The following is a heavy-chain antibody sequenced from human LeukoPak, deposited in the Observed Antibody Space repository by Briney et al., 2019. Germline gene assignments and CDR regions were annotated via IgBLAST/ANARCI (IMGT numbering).Heavy chain of an antibody. D-gene: IGHD6-6*01. CDR1: GGSISTYY. V-gene: IGHV4-59*01. CDR3: ARGGAARLHFQN. Sequence: SETLSLTCTVSGGSISTYYWNWIRQPPGKGLEWIGYIYHSGSTNYSPSLQSRVTISVDTSKNQFSLNLNSVTAADTAVYYCARGGAARLHFQNWGQGTLVTVSS. CDR2: IYHSGST. J-gene: IGHJ1*01.